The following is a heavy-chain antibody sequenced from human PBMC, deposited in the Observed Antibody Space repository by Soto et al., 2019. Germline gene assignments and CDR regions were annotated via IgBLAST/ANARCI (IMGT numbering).Heavy chain of an antibody. CDR1: GYTFTSYA. Sequence: GASVKVSCKASGYTFTSYAMHWVRQAPGQRLEWMGWINAGNGNTKYSQKFQGRVTITRDTSASTAYMELSSLRSEDTAVYYCARDQIVVVPAAMDYYYYGMDVWGQGTTVTVSS. D-gene: IGHD2-2*01. J-gene: IGHJ6*02. CDR2: INAGNGNT. CDR3: ARDQIVVVPAAMDYYYYGMDV. V-gene: IGHV1-3*01.